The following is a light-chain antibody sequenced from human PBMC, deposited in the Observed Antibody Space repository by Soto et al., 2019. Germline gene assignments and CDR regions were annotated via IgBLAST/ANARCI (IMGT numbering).Light chain of an antibody. J-gene: IGKJ2*01. CDR3: QQRSTWPYT. CDR1: QSVSRY. V-gene: IGKV3-11*01. CDR2: DAS. Sequence: EIVLTQSPATLSLSPGERATLSCRASQSVSRYVAWYQQKPGQAPRLLIFDASTRATGIPARFSGSGSRTDFTLTISSLEPEDFAVYYCQQRSTWPYTFGQGTKVDIK.